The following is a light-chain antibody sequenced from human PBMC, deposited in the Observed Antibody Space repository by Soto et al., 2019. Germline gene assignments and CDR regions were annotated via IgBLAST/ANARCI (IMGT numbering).Light chain of an antibody. CDR2: DVN. V-gene: IGLV2-8*01. CDR1: SSDVGGYNY. Sequence: QSVLTQPPSASGSPGQSVAISCTGTSSDVGGYNYVSWYQQHPGKAPKLMIYDVNKRPSGVPDRFSGSKSGNTASLTVSGLQAEDEADYYCSSYAGTHIVFGTGTKVTVL. J-gene: IGLJ1*01. CDR3: SSYAGTHIV.